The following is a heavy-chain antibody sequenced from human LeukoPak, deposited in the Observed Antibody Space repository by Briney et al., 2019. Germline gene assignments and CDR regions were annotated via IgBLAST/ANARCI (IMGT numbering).Heavy chain of an antibody. V-gene: IGHV3-49*03. J-gene: IGHJ6*03. Sequence: LSLTCAVYGGSFSGYYWSWIRQPPGKGLEWVGFIRSKAYGCTTEYAASVKGRFTISRDDSKSIAYLQMNSLKAEETAVYYCTRDPPTEPLPQYYYYYYMDVWGKGTTVTVSS. CDR3: TRDPPTEPLPQYYYYYYMDV. D-gene: IGHD1-14*01. CDR2: IRSKAYGCTT. CDR1: GGSFSGYY.